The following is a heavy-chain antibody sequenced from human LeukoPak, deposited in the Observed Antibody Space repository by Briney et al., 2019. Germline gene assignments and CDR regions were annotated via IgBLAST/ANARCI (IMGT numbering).Heavy chain of an antibody. CDR3: AKDHTSYGIYQSPDY. CDR2: INSDGSIT. Sequence: GGSLRLSCAASGFTFTTYWMHWVRQAPGKGLVWVSHINSDGSITSYADSVKGRFTISRDNAKNTLYLQMNSLRAEDTAVYYCAKDHTSYGIYQSPDYWGQGTLVTVSS. D-gene: IGHD5-18*01. J-gene: IGHJ4*02. CDR1: GFTFTTYW. V-gene: IGHV3-74*01.